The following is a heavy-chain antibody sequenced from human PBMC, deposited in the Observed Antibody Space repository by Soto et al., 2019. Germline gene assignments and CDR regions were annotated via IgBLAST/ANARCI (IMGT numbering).Heavy chain of an antibody. CDR2: INAGNGNT. CDR3: ARDPLWVGELLFTSPMDL. J-gene: IGHJ6*02. V-gene: IGHV1-3*01. Sequence: AAVKVSCKASGCTFTSYAMHWVRQAPGQRREWMGWINAGNGNTKYSQKFQGRVTITRDTSASPDYMELSSLRSEDTAVYYFARDPLWVGELLFTSPMDLLGQGTSVTGSS. D-gene: IGHD3-10*01. CDR1: GCTFTSYA.